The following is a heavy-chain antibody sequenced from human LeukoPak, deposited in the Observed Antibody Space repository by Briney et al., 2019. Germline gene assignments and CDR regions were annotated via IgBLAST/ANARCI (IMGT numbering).Heavy chain of an antibody. CDR3: ARAPTYYDILTGYHNWFDP. CDR2: ISAYNGNT. V-gene: IGHV1-18*01. Sequence: ASVKVSCKASGYTFTSYGISWVRQSPRQRLGWMGWISAYNGNTNYAQKLQGRVTMTTDTSTSTAYMELRSLRSDDTAVYYCARAPTYYDILTGYHNWFDPWGQGTLVTVSS. CDR1: GYTFTSYG. J-gene: IGHJ5*02. D-gene: IGHD3-9*01.